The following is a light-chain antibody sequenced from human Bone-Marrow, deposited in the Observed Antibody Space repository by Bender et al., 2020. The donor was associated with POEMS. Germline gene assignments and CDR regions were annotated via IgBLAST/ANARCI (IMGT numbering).Light chain of an antibody. V-gene: IGLV1-36*01. CDR2: DDD. Sequence: SVVTQPPSLSEAPRQRVTISCSGSSSNIGNHGVNWYQQLPGEAPKLLIYDDDLLTPGVSDRFSASKSGPSASLAISELQSEDEALSYCSAWDDSLSGWVFGGGTKLTVL. CDR1: SSNIGNHG. CDR3: SAWDDSLSGWV. J-gene: IGLJ3*02.